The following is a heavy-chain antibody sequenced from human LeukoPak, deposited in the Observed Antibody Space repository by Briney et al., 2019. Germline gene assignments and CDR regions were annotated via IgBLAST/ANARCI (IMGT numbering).Heavy chain of an antibody. CDR3: ARSVGAPIGIYYYYMDV. CDR1: GFTFSSYW. D-gene: IGHD1-26*01. V-gene: IGHV3-7*01. CDR2: IKQDGSEK. Sequence: GGSLRLSCAASGFTFSSYWMSWVRQAPGKGLEWVANIKQDGSEKYYVDSVKGRFTISRDNAKNSLYLQMNSLRAEDTAVYYCARSVGAPIGIYYYYMDVWGKGTTVTVSS. J-gene: IGHJ6*03.